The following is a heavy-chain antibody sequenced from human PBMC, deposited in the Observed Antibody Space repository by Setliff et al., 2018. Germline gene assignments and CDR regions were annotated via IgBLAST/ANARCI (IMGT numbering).Heavy chain of an antibody. CDR3: ARQDRGGYSYGFGVDYYYGMDV. CDR2: IYYSGST. J-gene: IGHJ6*02. V-gene: IGHV4-39*07. D-gene: IGHD5-18*01. Sequence: LSLTCTVSGGSISSSSYYWGWIRQPPGKGLEWIGSIYYSGSTYYNPSLKSRVTISVDTSKNQFSLKLSSVTAADTAMYYCARQDRGGYSYGFGVDYYYGMDVWGQGTTVTVSS. CDR1: GGSISSSSYY.